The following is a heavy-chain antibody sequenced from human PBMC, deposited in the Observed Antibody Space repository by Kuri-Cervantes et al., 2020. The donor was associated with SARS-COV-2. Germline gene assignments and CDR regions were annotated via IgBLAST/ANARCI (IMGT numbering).Heavy chain of an antibody. J-gene: IGHJ4*02. CDR1: DGSISSSNW. Sequence: GSLRLSCAVSDGSISSSNWWSWVRQPPGKGLEWIGEIYHSGSTNYNPSLKSRVTISVDKSKNQFSLKLSSVTAADTAVYYCARSGEDYPFDYWGQGTLVTVSS. V-gene: IGHV4-4*02. D-gene: IGHD3-10*01. CDR2: IYHSGST. CDR3: ARSGEDYPFDY.